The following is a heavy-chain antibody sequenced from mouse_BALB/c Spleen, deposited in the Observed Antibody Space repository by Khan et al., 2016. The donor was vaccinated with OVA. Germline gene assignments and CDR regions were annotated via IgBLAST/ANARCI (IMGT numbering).Heavy chain of an antibody. J-gene: IGHJ4*01. CDR3: ARDGSRYYDAMDY. CDR1: GYSITSDYA. D-gene: IGHD2-3*01. CDR2: ISYSGST. Sequence: EVQLQESGPGLVKPSQSLSLTCTVTGYSITSDYAWNWIRQFPGHKLEWMGYISYSGSTNYNPSLKSRISITRATSKHQFFLQLNSVTTEDTATYYCARDGSRYYDAMDYWGQGTSVTVSA. V-gene: IGHV3-2*02.